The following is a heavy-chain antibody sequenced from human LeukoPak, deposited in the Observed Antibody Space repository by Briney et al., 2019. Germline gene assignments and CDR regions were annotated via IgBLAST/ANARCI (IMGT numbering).Heavy chain of an antibody. Sequence: PSETLSLSCTVSGGSISNYYWSWIRQPPGKGLEWIGYIYYSGSTNYNPSLKSRVTMSVDTSKNQFSLKLSSVTAADTAVYYCAGHHPRNTVDFWGQGTLVTVSS. V-gene: IGHV4-59*08. J-gene: IGHJ4*02. CDR3: AGHHPRNTVDF. CDR1: GGSISNYY. D-gene: IGHD2/OR15-2a*01. CDR2: IYYSGST.